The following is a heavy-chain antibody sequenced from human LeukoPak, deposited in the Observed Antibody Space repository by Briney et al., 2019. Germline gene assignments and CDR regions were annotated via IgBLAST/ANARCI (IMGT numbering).Heavy chain of an antibody. Sequence: GGSLRLSCAASGFTFSSYGMHWVRQAPGKGLEWVAVISYDGSNKHYADSVKGRFTISRDNSKNTLYLQMNSLRSDDTAVYHCARDLSISSTSCPSHWGQGTLVTVSS. CDR3: ARDLSISSTSCPSH. J-gene: IGHJ4*02. CDR1: GFTFSSYG. CDR2: ISYDGSNK. D-gene: IGHD2-2*01. V-gene: IGHV3-30*03.